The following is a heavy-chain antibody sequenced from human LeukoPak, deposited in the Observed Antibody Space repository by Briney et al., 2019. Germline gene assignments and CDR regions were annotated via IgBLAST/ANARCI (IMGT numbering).Heavy chain of an antibody. J-gene: IGHJ6*02. CDR2: ISFDGGTK. CDR3: ARGLTAIRGIEYSYYGMDV. V-gene: IGHV3-30-3*01. CDR1: GFTFSRTS. Sequence: PGGSLRLSCAASGFTFSRTSMHWVRQSPGKGLEWVAVISFDGGTKYYADSVKGRLTVSRDNSKKALYLQMNSLRTEDMAVYFCARGLTAIRGIEYSYYGMDVWGQGTTVTVSS. D-gene: IGHD3-10*01.